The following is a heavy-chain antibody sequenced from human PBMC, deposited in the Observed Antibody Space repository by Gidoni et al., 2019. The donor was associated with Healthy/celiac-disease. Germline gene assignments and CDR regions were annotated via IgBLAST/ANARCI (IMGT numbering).Heavy chain of an antibody. V-gene: IGHV3-74*01. CDR3: ARGGSGSYPNWFDP. J-gene: IGHJ5*02. CDR2: INSGGSST. CDR1: GVPFRSYW. Sequence: LILSCAASGVPFRSYWMHWVRQAPGKGLVWVSRINSGGSSTSYADSVKGRFTISRDNAKNTLYLQMNSLRAEDTAVDYCARGGSGSYPNWFDPWGQGTLVTVSS. D-gene: IGHD1-26*01.